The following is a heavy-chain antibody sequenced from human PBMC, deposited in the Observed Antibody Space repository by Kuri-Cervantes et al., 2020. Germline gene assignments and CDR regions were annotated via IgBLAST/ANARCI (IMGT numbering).Heavy chain of an antibody. J-gene: IGHJ6*02. D-gene: IGHD1-26*01. CDR1: GFTFSSYA. Sequence: GGSLRLSCAASGFTFSSYAMHWVRQAPGKGLEWVAVISYDGSNKYYADSVKGRFTISRDNSKNTLYLQMNSLGAEDTAVYYCAKDIGQIYYYYYGMDVWGQGTTVTVSS. CDR2: ISYDGSNK. V-gene: IGHV3-30-3*01. CDR3: AKDIGQIYYYYYGMDV.